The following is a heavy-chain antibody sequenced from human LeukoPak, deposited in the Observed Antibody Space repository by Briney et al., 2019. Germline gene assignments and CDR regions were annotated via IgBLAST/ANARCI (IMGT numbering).Heavy chain of an antibody. J-gene: IGHJ4*02. CDR3: AKGIVGIAVAGTDY. CDR2: ISGSGGST. V-gene: IGHV3-23*01. CDR1: GFTFSNYA. D-gene: IGHD6-19*01. Sequence: GGSLRLSCAASGFTFSNYAMSWVRQAPGKGLEWVSAISGSGGSTYYADSVKGRFTISRDNSKNTLYLQMNSLRAEDTAVYYCAKGIVGIAVAGTDYWGQGTLVTVSS.